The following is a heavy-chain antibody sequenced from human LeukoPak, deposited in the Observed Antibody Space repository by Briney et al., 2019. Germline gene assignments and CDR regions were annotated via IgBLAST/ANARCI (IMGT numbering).Heavy chain of an antibody. Sequence: KPSETLSLTCAVSGGSISSTNWWSWVRQPPGKGLEWIGEIYHGGRTNYNPSLKSRVTMAVDKSKNQFSLTLTSVTAADTAVYYCARQTSVTSFLYWYFDLWGRGTLVTVSS. D-gene: IGHD4-17*01. V-gene: IGHV4-4*02. J-gene: IGHJ2*01. CDR2: IYHGGRT. CDR3: ARQTSVTSFLYWYFDL. CDR1: GGSISSTNW.